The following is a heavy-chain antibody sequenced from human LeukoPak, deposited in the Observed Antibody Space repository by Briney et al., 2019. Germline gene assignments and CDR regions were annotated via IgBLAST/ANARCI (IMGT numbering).Heavy chain of an antibody. CDR2: IYYSGST. Sequence: SETLSLTCTVSGGSISSYYWSWIRQPPGKGLEWIGYIYYSGSTNYNPSLKSRVTISVDTSKNQFSLKLSSVTAADTAVYYCARGLYGDKLFDYWGQGTLVTVSS. CDR1: GGSISSYY. D-gene: IGHD4-17*01. J-gene: IGHJ4*02. CDR3: ARGLYGDKLFDY. V-gene: IGHV4-59*01.